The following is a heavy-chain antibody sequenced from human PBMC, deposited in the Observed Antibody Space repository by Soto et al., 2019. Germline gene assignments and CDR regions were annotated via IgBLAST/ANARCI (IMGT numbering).Heavy chain of an antibody. D-gene: IGHD1-7*01. CDR2: IYFNGKA. CDR3: AHDSHGGNTFFDI. V-gene: IGHV4-30-4*01. CDR1: GGSVSSGNVY. J-gene: IGHJ4*02. Sequence: VQLQESGPGLVRPSETLALTCTVSGGSVSSGNVYWGWIRQSPGKGLEWIGHIYFNGKAYYSPSLKSRLAISLDTSNNHFSLKLSSVSAADTAVYYCAHDSHGGNTFFDIWGQGAPVTVSS.